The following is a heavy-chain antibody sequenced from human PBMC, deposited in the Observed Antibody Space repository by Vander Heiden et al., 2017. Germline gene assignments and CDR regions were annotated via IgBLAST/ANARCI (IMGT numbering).Heavy chain of an antibody. Sequence: QLQLQESGPGLVKPSETLSLTCSVSGGSISRSSYYWGWIRQPPGKGLEWIGSSYYSGSTYYNPSLKSRVTISVDTSKKQFSLKLSSVTAADTAVYYCAREKTMADYYYYGMDVWGQGTTVTVSS. CDR1: GGSISRSSYY. CDR2: SYYSGST. J-gene: IGHJ6*02. CDR3: AREKTMADYYYYGMDV. D-gene: IGHD6-19*01. V-gene: IGHV4-39*01.